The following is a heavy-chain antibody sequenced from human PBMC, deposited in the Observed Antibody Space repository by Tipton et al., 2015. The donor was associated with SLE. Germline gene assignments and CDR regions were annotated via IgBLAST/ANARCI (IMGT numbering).Heavy chain of an antibody. J-gene: IGHJ6*03. Sequence: TLSLTCTVSGGSISTYYWTWVRQPPGKGLEWIGYISYSGSTNYNSSLKSRLTISVDTSKNQFSLKLSSVTAADTAVYYCARSSYGSKVYGGNYNTYYYMDAWGKGTTVTVSS. CDR3: ARSSYGSKVYGGNYNTYYYMDA. CDR2: ISYSGST. CDR1: GGSISTYY. V-gene: IGHV4-59*12. D-gene: IGHD4-23*01.